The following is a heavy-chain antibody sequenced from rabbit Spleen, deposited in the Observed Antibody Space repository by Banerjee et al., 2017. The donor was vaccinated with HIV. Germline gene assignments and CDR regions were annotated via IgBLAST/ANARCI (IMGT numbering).Heavy chain of an antibody. CDR1: GFDFSSYG. D-gene: IGHD4-1*01. J-gene: IGHJ4*01. V-gene: IGHV1S47*01. Sequence: QEQLEESGGGLVQPGGSLKLSCKASGFDFSSYGVSWVRQAPGKGLEWIGYIDPVFGITYYANWVNGRFPISSHNAQNTLFLQLNSLTAADTATYFCVREVAAKFSLWGPGTLVTVS. CDR2: IDPVFGIT. CDR3: VREVAAKFSL.